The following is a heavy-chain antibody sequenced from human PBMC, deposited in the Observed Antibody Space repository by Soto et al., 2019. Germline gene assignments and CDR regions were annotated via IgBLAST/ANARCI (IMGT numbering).Heavy chain of an antibody. CDR1: SGSISSSNW. V-gene: IGHV4-4*02. D-gene: IGHD3-3*01. CDR2: IYHSGST. Sequence: VWSSETLSLTCAVSSGSISSSNWWSWVRQPPGKGLEWIGEIYHSGSTNYNPSLKSRVTISVDKSKNQFSLKLSSVTAADTAVYYCARISPAYYNFWSGYQKDAFDIWGQGTMVTVSS. J-gene: IGHJ3*02. CDR3: ARISPAYYNFWSGYQKDAFDI.